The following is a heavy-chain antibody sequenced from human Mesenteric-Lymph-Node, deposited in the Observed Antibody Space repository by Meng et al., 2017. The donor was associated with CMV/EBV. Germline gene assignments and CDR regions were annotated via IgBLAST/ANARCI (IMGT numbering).Heavy chain of an antibody. V-gene: IGHV3-30*04. Sequence: VEVGGGGVQLGMAWVRSWAASEFTCSSIAIHWVSQAPGKGLEWVAVISYDGSNKYYADSVKGRFTISRDNSKNTLYLQMNSLRAEDTAVYYCARVKWGITGTTWGQGTLVTVSS. D-gene: IGHD1-20*01. J-gene: IGHJ5*02. CDR1: EFTCSSIA. CDR2: ISYDGSNK. CDR3: ARVKWGITGTT.